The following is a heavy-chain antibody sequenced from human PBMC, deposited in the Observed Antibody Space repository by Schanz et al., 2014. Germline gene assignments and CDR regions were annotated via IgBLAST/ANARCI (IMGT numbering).Heavy chain of an antibody. CDR2: INPNSGDT. CDR3: ARDGHSSIWDSYYFYGLDV. CDR1: RYPFTAYY. V-gene: IGHV1-2*06. Sequence: QVQLVQSGPAVKKPGASVKVSCKASRYPFTAYYMHWVRQAPGQGLEWMGRINPNSGDTNYAQKFQGRVTMTRDTSTSTAYMELSRLRSDDTAIYYCARDGHSSIWDSYYFYGLDVWGQGTTVTVSS. D-gene: IGHD6-13*01. J-gene: IGHJ6*02.